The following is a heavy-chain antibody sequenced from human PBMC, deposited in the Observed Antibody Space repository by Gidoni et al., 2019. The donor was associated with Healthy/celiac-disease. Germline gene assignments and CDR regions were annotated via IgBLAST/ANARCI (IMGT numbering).Heavy chain of an antibody. V-gene: IGHV3-30*18. CDR1: GFTFRRYG. J-gene: IGHJ5*02. CDR2: ISYDGSNK. Sequence: QVQLVESGGGVVQPGRSLRLSCAASGFTFRRYGMHWVRQAPGKGLEWVAVISYDGSNKYYADSVKGRFTISRDNSKNTLYLQMNSLRAEDTAVYYCAKGWGIVGAGQLSLDPWGQGTLVTVSS. D-gene: IGHD1-26*01. CDR3: AKGWGIVGAGQLSLDP.